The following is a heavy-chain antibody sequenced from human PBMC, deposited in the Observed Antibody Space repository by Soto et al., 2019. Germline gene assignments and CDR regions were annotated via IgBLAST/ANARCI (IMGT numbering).Heavy chain of an antibody. CDR2: ITGSGSTT. J-gene: IGHJ4*02. V-gene: IGHV3-23*01. D-gene: IGHD3-10*01. Sequence: EVQLLESGGGLVQPGGSLRLSCAASGFTFSSYAMSWVRQAPGKGLEWVSAITGSGSTTYYADSVKGRFTISRDNSKNTLYLQMNTRRVEDTAVYYCAKTMLRGVIYDCEYWGQGTLVTVPS. CDR3: AKTMLRGVIYDCEY. CDR1: GFTFSSYA.